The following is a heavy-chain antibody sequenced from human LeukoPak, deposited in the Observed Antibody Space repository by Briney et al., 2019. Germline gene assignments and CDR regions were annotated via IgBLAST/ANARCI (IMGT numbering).Heavy chain of an antibody. CDR1: GGSISSYD. CDR2: IYYSGST. V-gene: IGHV4-59*12. D-gene: IGHD3-22*01. CDR3: ARGPPRFITMIVGTRAGFDY. Sequence: SETLSLTCTVSGGSISSYDWSWIRQPPGKGLEWIGYIYYSGSTNYNPSLKSRVTISVDTSKNQFSLKLSSVTAADTAVYYCARGPPRFITMIVGTRAGFDYWGQGTLVTVSS. J-gene: IGHJ4*02.